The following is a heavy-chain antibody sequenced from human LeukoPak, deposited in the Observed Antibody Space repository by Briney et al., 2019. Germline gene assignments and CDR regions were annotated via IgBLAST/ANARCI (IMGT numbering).Heavy chain of an antibody. D-gene: IGHD3-10*01. CDR2: ISFDGSNK. Sequence: GGSLRLSCAASGFAFVSYGMHWVRQAPGKGLEWMAVISFDGSNKYYADSVKGRFTIFRDNFKNTLYLQMNSLRAEDTAVYFCAKDPAGTFGSGNYYLFDWGQGTLVTVSS. J-gene: IGHJ4*02. CDR3: AKDPAGTFGSGNYYLFD. V-gene: IGHV3-30*18. CDR1: GFAFVSYG.